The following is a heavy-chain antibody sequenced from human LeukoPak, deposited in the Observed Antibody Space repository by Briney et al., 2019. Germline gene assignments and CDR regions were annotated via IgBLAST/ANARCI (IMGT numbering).Heavy chain of an antibody. Sequence: GGSLRLSCTASGFTFSSYAMYWVRQAPGKGLEWVAVILYDGTNKYYADSVKGRFTISRDNSKNTLYLQMNSLRAEDTAVYYCARDQARNTPTPKICTNGVCYNPQGMDVWGKGTTVTVSS. CDR3: ARDQARNTPTPKICTNGVCYNPQGMDV. J-gene: IGHJ6*04. D-gene: IGHD2-8*01. CDR1: GFTFSSYA. V-gene: IGHV3-30-3*01. CDR2: ILYDGTNK.